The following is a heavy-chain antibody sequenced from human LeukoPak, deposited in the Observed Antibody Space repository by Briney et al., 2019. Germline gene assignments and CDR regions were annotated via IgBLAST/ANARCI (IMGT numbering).Heavy chain of an antibody. Sequence: GGSLRLSCAASGLTFSSHWMHWVRQAPGKGLEWVSYISGSSTSIYHADSVKGRFTISRDNAKNSLYLQMNSLRAEDTAVYYCARDVGYRSWFDPWGQGTLVIVSS. J-gene: IGHJ5*02. V-gene: IGHV3-48*01. CDR3: ARDVGYRSWFDP. D-gene: IGHD5-18*01. CDR2: ISGSSTSI. CDR1: GLTFSSHW.